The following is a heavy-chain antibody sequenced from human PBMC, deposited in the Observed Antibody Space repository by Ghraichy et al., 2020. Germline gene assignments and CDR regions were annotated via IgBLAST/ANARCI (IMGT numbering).Heavy chain of an antibody. J-gene: IGHJ4*02. CDR2: IKHDGSEK. CDR3: ARAPITARHNFGY. CDR1: GFTFSNYW. Sequence: GGSLRLSCAASGFTFSNYWMSWVRQAPGKGLEWVANIKHDGSEKYYVDSVKGRFTISRDNAKNSVYLQMSSLRVEDTAVYYCARAPITARHNFGYWGQGTLVTVSS. D-gene: IGHD6-6*01. V-gene: IGHV3-7*01.